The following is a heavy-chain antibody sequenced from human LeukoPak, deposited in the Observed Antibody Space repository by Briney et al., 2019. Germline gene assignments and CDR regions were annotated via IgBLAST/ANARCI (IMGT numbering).Heavy chain of an antibody. CDR3: ARIHRYCSGGACYVLDN. J-gene: IGHJ4*02. Sequence: SETLSLTCVVSGGSVSGYYWGWIRQPPGRGLEWVGYVYYSGSTNYNPSFKSRITISVDTSRNQFSLQLSSVTAADTAVYYCARIHRYCSGGACYVLDNWGQGTLVAVSS. CDR1: GGSVSGYY. V-gene: IGHV4-59*02. D-gene: IGHD2-15*01. CDR2: VYYSGST.